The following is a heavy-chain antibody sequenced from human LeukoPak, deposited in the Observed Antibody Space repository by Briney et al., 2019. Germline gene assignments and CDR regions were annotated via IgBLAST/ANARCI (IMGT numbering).Heavy chain of an antibody. CDR2: IKKDGSEK. CDR3: ATLHPDFDY. J-gene: IGHJ4*02. V-gene: IGHV3-7*01. CDR1: GFSFSSYG. Sequence: PGGSLRLSCAASGFSFSSYGMHWVRQAPGKGLEWVANIKKDGSEKNYVDSVKGRFSISRDNAKNSVHLQMNSLRAEDTAVYYCATLHPDFDYWGQGILVTVSS.